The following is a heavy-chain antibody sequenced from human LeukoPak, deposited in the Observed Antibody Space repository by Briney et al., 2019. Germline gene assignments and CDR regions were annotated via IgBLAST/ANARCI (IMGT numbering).Heavy chain of an antibody. V-gene: IGHV5-51*01. CDR2: IYPGDSDT. D-gene: IGHD5-18*01. CDR3: ARGYSYGFYYFDY. J-gene: IGHJ4*02. Sequence: GIIYPGDSDTRYSPSFQGQVTISADKSISTAYLQWSILTASDTAMYYCARGYSYGFYYFDYWGQGTLVTVSS.